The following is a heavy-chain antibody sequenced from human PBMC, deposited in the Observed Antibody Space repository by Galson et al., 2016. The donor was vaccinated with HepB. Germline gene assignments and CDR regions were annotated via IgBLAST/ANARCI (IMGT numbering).Heavy chain of an antibody. Sequence: SLRLSCAASGFIFRNYAMHWVRQAPGTGLEWLAVISYDGSNTYYADSVKGRFTISRDNAKTTLFLQMNSLTAEDTAVYYCARVASSGYYPNFFDYWGQGNLVTVSS. J-gene: IGHJ4*02. D-gene: IGHD3-22*01. CDR3: ARVASSGYYPNFFDY. CDR1: GFIFRNYA. CDR2: ISYDGSNT. V-gene: IGHV3-30-3*01.